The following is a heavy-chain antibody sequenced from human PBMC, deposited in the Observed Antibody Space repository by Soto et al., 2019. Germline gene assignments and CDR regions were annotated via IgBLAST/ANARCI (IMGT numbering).Heavy chain of an antibody. Sequence: SETLSLTCTVSGGSISSSIYYWGWIRQPPGKGLEWIGSIYYSGSTYYNPSLKSRVTISVDTSKNQFSLKLSSVTAADTAVYYCARRGSGSYSDYWGQGTLVTVSS. V-gene: IGHV4-39*01. D-gene: IGHD3-10*01. J-gene: IGHJ4*02. CDR1: GGSISSSIYY. CDR3: ARRGSGSYSDY. CDR2: IYYSGST.